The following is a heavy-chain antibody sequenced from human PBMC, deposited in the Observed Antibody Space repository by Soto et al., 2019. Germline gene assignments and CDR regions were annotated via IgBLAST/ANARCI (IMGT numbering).Heavy chain of an antibody. J-gene: IGHJ4*02. CDR3: VSAGTVGSAFDY. D-gene: IGHD1-26*01. CDR2: IRSDGSST. Sequence: GGSLRLSCAASGFTFSSYLMHWVRQAPGKGLVWVSRIRSDGSSTSYADSVKDRFSISRDNAKNTLFLQMNSLRAEDTAVYYCVSAGTVGSAFDYWGQGTLVTVSS. V-gene: IGHV3-74*01. CDR1: GFTFSSYL.